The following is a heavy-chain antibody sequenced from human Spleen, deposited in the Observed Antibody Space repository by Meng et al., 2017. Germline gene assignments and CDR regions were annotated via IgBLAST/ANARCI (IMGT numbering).Heavy chain of an antibody. CDR3: ARGPTTMAHDFDY. D-gene: IGHD4-11*01. CDR2: INHSGST. CDR1: GGSFSDYY. Sequence: HVQLPQGGAGLLKPSETLSLTFVVSGGSFSDYYWSWIRQPPGKGLEWIGEINHSGSTNYNPSLESRATISVDTSQNNLSLKLSSVTAADSAVYYCARGPTTMAHDFDYWGQGTLVTVSS. J-gene: IGHJ4*02. V-gene: IGHV4-34*01.